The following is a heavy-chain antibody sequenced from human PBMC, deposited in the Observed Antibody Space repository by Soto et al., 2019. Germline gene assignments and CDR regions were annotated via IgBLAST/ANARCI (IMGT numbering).Heavy chain of an antibody. CDR2: IYYSGST. CDR1: GGSISSGDYY. Sequence: TSETLSLTCTVSGGSISSGDYYWSWIRQPPGKGLEWIGYIYYSGSTYYNPSLKSRVTISVDTSKNQFSLKLSSVTAADTAVYYCARALGEVADYDSSGYPQRHFDYWGQGTLVTVSS. J-gene: IGHJ4*02. V-gene: IGHV4-30-4*01. D-gene: IGHD3-22*01. CDR3: ARALGEVADYDSSGYPQRHFDY.